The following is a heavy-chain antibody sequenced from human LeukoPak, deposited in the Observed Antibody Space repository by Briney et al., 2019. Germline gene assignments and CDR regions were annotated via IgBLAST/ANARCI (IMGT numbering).Heavy chain of an antibody. CDR1: GFTFSSYA. CDR3: ARGRGDSSSSIHGFDY. V-gene: IGHV3-30-3*01. D-gene: IGHD6-6*01. Sequence: PGGSLRLSCAASGFTFSSYAMHWVRLAPGKGLEWVAVISYDGSNKYYADSVKGRFTISRDNSKNTLYLQMNSLRAEDTAVYYCARGRGDSSSSIHGFDYWGQGTLVTVSS. J-gene: IGHJ4*02. CDR2: ISYDGSNK.